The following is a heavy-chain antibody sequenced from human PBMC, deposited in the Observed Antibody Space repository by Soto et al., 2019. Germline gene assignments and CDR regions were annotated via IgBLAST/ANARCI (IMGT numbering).Heavy chain of an antibody. D-gene: IGHD6-19*01. CDR2: ISATGLST. CDR3: AKERFRGSVAGMGTSDY. V-gene: IGHV3-23*01. Sequence: EVQLLQSGGGLVQPGGSRRLSCAASGFSFSSYGMSWVRQAPGKRLEWVSFISATGLSTYYADSVKGRFTISRDNYKNTVYLQLNSLRGEDTAVYYCAKERFRGSVAGMGTSDYWGQGTLVSVSS. CDR1: GFSFSSYG. J-gene: IGHJ4*02.